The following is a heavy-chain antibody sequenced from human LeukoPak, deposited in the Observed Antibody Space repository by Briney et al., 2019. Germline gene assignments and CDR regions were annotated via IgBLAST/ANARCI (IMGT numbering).Heavy chain of an antibody. CDR3: ARDGDYYYYYMDV. D-gene: IGHD3-10*01. J-gene: IGHJ6*03. CDR2: INPNSGDT. Sequence: ASVKVSCKASGYTFTGYYMHWVRQAPGKGLEGMGWINPNSGDTNYAQKLQGRVTMTTDTSTSTAYMELRSLRSDDTAVYYCARDGDYYYYYMDVWGKGTTVTVSS. CDR1: GYTFTGYY. V-gene: IGHV1-2*02.